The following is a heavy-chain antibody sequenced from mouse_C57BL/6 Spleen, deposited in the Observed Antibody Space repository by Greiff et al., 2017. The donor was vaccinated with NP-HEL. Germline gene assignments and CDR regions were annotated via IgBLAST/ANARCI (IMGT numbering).Heavy chain of an antibody. V-gene: IGHV1-72*01. CDR1: GYTFTSYW. CDR2: IDPNSGGT. CDR3: ARDEFSYGSTRGYYAMDY. D-gene: IGHD1-1*01. J-gene: IGHJ4*01. Sequence: VQLQQPGAELVKPGASVKLSCKASGYTFTSYWMHWVKQRPGRGLEWIGRIDPNSGGTKYNEKFKSKATLTVDKPSSTAYMQLSSLTSEDSAVYYCARDEFSYGSTRGYYAMDYWGQGTSVTVSS.